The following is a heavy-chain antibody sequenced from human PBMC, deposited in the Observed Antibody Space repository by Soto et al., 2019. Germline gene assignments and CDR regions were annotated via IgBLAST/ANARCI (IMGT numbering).Heavy chain of an antibody. Sequence: GGSLRHRCAAVGFTFGSLWIHWVRPAPRKGLGWVSRINSDGSSTSYADSVKGRFTISRDNAKNTLYLQMNSLRAEDTAVYYCARAATYYDFWSGYLDYYYYYYMDVWGKGTTVTVSS. CDR1: GFTFGSLW. CDR3: ARAATYYDFWSGYLDYYYYYYMDV. CDR2: INSDGSST. V-gene: IGHV3-74*01. D-gene: IGHD3-3*01. J-gene: IGHJ6*03.